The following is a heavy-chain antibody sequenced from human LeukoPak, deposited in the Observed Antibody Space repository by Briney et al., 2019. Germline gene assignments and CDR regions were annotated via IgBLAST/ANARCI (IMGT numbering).Heavy chain of an antibody. Sequence: PGGSLRLSCAASGFTFSSYWMSWVRQAPGNGLEWVANIKQDGSEKYYVDSVKGRFTISRDNAKNSLYLQMNSLRAEDTAVYYCARDPAGGYSEPCDWGQGTLVTVSS. CDR2: IKQDGSEK. CDR1: GFTFSSYW. D-gene: IGHD4-11*01. V-gene: IGHV3-7*01. CDR3: ARDPAGGYSEPCD. J-gene: IGHJ4*02.